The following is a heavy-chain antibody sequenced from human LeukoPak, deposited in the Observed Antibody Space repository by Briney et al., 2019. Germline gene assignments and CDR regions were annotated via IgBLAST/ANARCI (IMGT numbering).Heavy chain of an antibody. Sequence: ASVKVSCKASGYTFTSYDINWVRQATGQGLEWMGWMNPNSGNTGYAQKLQGRVTMTTDTSTSTAYMELRSLRSDDTAVYYCARDALIAVAADFDYWGQGTLVTVSS. D-gene: IGHD6-19*01. CDR3: ARDALIAVAADFDY. CDR1: GYTFTSYD. CDR2: MNPNSGNT. J-gene: IGHJ4*02. V-gene: IGHV1-8*01.